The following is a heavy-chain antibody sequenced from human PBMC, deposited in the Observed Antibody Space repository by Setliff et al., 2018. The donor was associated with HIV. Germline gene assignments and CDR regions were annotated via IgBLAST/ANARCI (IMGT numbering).Heavy chain of an antibody. CDR2: IIHSGGT. Sequence: LSLTCAVYGGSFSGYYWTWIRQPPGRGLEWIGEIIHSGGTNYNRSLKSRVTISVDTSKSQFSLNLSSVTAADTAVYYCARGGLGVVGAIDYWSQGTLVTVSS. CDR3: ARGGLGVVGAIDY. D-gene: IGHD2-15*01. CDR1: GGSFSGYY. V-gene: IGHV4-34*01. J-gene: IGHJ4*02.